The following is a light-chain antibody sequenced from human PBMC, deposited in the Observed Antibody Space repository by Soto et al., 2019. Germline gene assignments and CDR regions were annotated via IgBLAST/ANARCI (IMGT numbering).Light chain of an antibody. J-gene: IGKJ1*01. CDR3: QQYYSSPWT. CDR2: GTS. Sequence: IALTQSPSTLSLSPGERSALSCRTSSSVSPTRLAWYQQKPGQAPGLLIHGTSIRASGVPDRFRGSGSGTEFTLTISRLEPEDFAVYYCQQYYSSPWTFGQGTKVELK. V-gene: IGKV3-20*01. CDR1: SSVSPTR.